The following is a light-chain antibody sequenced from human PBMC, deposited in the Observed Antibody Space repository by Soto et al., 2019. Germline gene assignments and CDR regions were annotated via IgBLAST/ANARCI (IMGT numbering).Light chain of an antibody. J-gene: IGLJ3*02. V-gene: IGLV2-23*01. CDR2: EGS. CDR3: CSYAGSSTGV. Sequence: QSALTQPASVSGSPGQSITLSCTGTSSDVGSYNLFSWYQQHPGKAPTVMIYEGSKRPSAVSNLFSGSKSGNTASLTISGLQAEDEADYYCCSYAGSSTGVFGGGTKVNVL. CDR1: SSDVGSYNL.